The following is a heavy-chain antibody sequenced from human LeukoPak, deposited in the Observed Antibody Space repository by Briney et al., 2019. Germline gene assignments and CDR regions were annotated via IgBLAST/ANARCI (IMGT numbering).Heavy chain of an antibody. CDR2: ISDSGGST. V-gene: IGHV3-23*01. Sequence: GGSLRLSCAASGFTFSSYAMSWVRQAPGKGLEWVSAISDSGGSTHYADSVTGRFTISRDNSKNTPYLQMNSLRAEDTAVYYCAPIGPSYYYYMDVWGKGTTVTVSS. J-gene: IGHJ6*03. CDR1: GFTFSSYA. CDR3: APIGPSYYYYMDV.